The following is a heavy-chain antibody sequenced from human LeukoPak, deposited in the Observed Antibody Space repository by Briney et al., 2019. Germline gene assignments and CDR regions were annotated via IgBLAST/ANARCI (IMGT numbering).Heavy chain of an antibody. J-gene: IGHJ4*02. CDR3: ARGSTVAAGTSIPDY. CDR2: ISTSGATI. V-gene: IGHV3-11*04. Sequence: GGSLRHSCAASGFTFSDYYMSWIRQAPGKGLEWVSYISTSGATIYYADSVKGRFTISRDNAKNSLFLQMNSLKAEDTAVYYCARGSTVAAGTSIPDYWGQGTLVTVSS. CDR1: GFTFSDYY. D-gene: IGHD6-13*01.